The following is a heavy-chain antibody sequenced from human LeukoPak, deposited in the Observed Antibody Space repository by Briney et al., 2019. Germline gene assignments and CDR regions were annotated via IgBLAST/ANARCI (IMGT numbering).Heavy chain of an antibody. D-gene: IGHD4-23*01. CDR3: ARVPGDYGGNSGHYYYYGMDV. CDR1: GGSFSGYY. V-gene: IGHV4-34*01. Sequence: SETLSLTCAVYGGSFSGYYWSWIRQPPGKGLEWIGEINHSGSTNYNPSLKSRVTISVDTSKNQFSLKLSSVTAADTAVYYCARVPGDYGGNSGHYYYYGMDVWGQGTTVTVSS. J-gene: IGHJ6*02. CDR2: INHSGST.